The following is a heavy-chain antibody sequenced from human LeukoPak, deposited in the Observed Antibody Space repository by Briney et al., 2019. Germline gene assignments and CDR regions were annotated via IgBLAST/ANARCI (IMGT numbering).Heavy chain of an antibody. CDR3: AREPIHCGGDCYSPLGY. CDR2: IIPIFGTA. CDR1: GGTFSGYA. J-gene: IGHJ4*02. V-gene: IGHV1-69*05. Sequence: SVKVSCKASGGTFSGYAISWVRQAPGQGLEWMGRIIPIFGTANYAQKFQGRVTITTDESTSTAYMELSSLRSEDTAVYYCAREPIHCGGDCYSPLGYWGQGTLVTVSS. D-gene: IGHD2-21*02.